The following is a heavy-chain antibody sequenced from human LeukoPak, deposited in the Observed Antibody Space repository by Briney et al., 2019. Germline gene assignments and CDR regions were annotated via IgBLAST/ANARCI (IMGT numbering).Heavy chain of an antibody. J-gene: IGHJ4*02. CDR1: GFTFNDYA. V-gene: IGHV3-30-3*01. Sequence: PGRSLRLSCAASGFTFNDYAMYWVRQTPGKGLEWVALISYDGYDKSYADSVKGRFTISRDNSKNTLYLQMNSLRAEDTAMYYCAKDNRDYYIDYWGQGTLVTVSS. D-gene: IGHD3-10*01. CDR2: ISYDGYDK. CDR3: AKDNRDYYIDY.